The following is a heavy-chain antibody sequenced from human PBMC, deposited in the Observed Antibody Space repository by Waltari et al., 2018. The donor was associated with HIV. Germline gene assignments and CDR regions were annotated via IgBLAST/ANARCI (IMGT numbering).Heavy chain of an antibody. J-gene: IGHJ3*02. V-gene: IGHV4-39*01. D-gene: IGHD2-2*01. CDR3: ARSYCSSTSCYAVGALDI. Sequence: QLQLQESGPGLVKPSETLSLTCTVSGGSISSTSYYWGWIRQPPGKGLQWIGSIYYSGNTYYHPSLKSRVTIAVDTSKNQFSLKLGSVTAADTAVYYCARSYCSSTSCYAVGALDIWGQGTMVTVSA. CDR1: GGSISSTSYY. CDR2: IYYSGNT.